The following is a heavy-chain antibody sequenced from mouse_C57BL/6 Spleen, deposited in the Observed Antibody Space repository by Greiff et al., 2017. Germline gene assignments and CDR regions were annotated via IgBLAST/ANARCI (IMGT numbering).Heavy chain of an antibody. J-gene: IGHJ2*01. CDR2: INPNNGGT. D-gene: IGHD2-3*01. V-gene: IGHV1-26*01. Sequence: VQLQQSGPELVKPGASVKISCKASGYTFTDYYMNWVKQSHGKSLEWIGDINPNNGGTSYNQKFKGKATLTVDKSSSTAYMELRSLTSEDSAVYYCARWGDGYYGYWGQGTTLTVSS. CDR3: ARWGDGYYGY. CDR1: GYTFTDYY.